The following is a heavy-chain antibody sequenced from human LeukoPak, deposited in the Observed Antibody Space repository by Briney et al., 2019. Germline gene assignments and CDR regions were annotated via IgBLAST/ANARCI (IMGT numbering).Heavy chain of an antibody. D-gene: IGHD4-23*01. CDR3: ARDYGGSSPFDY. V-gene: IGHV3-48*03. CDR2: ISSSGSTI. J-gene: IGHJ4*02. CDR1: GFTFSSYE. Sequence: GGSLRLSCAASGFTFSSYEMHWVRQAPGKGLEWVSYISSSGSTIYYADSVKGRFTISRDNAKNSLYIQMNSLRAEDTAVYYCARDYGGSSPFDYWGQGTLVTVSS.